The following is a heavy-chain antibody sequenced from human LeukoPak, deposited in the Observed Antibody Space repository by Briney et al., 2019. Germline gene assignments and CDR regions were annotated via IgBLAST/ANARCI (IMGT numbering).Heavy chain of an antibody. CDR1: GYRFASYW. Sequence: GESLKISCKGSGYRFASYWIGWVRQMPGKGLEWMGIIYPGDSDTRYSPSFQGQVTISADKSITTAYLQWSSLKASDTAMYYCARGRGYCSSSRCYDFDYWGQGTLVTVSS. V-gene: IGHV5-51*01. CDR2: IYPGDSDT. D-gene: IGHD2-2*01. J-gene: IGHJ4*02. CDR3: ARGRGYCSSSRCYDFDY.